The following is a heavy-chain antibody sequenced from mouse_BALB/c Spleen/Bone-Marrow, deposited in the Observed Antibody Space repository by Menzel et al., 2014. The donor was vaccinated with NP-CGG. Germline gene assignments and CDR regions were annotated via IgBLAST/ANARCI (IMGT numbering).Heavy chain of an antibody. CDR1: GFTFSDYY. Sequence: DVKLVESGGGLVKPGGSLELSCAASGFTFSDYYMFWVRQTPEKRLEWVATISDDGGNTYYRDSVKGRFTISRDNAKNKLNLQMSSLKAEDAATYRCGRETGPRAMDYWGQGTSVTVSS. D-gene: IGHD4-1*01. CDR2: ISDDGGNT. CDR3: GRETGPRAMDY. V-gene: IGHV5-4*02. J-gene: IGHJ4*01.